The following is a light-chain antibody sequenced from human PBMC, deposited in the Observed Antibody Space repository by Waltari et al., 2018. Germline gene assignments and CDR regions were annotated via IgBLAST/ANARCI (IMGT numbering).Light chain of an antibody. J-gene: IGKJ1*01. CDR3: HQYNIYPWT. CDR1: QSVSTY. V-gene: IGKV1-5*03. Sequence: DIQMTQSPSPLSASVGDRVTISCRASQSVSTYLAWYQHRPGKAPALLIYEASNLESGVPSRFSGSGSGTEFTLTITSLQPDDFGTYFCHQYNIYPWTFGQGTKVEI. CDR2: EAS.